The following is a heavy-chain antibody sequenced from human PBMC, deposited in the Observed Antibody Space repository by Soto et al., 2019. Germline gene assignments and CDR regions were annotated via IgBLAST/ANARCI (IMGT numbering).Heavy chain of an antibody. CDR1: GGTFSSYA. CDR2: IIPIFGTA. CDR3: ASFPYYYGSGTSWRYFDY. J-gene: IGHJ4*02. V-gene: IGHV1-69*13. D-gene: IGHD3-10*01. Sequence: ASVKVSCKASGGTFSSYAISWVRQAPGQGLEWMGGIIPIFGTANYAQKFQGRVTITADESTSTAYMELSSLRSEDTAVYYCASFPYYYGSGTSWRYFDYWGQGTLVTVSS.